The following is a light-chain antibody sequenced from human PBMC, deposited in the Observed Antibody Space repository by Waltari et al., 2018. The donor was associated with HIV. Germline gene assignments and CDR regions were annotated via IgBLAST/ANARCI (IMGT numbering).Light chain of an antibody. CDR1: SSHVGNYNR. Sequence: SALTQPPSVSGSPGQSVTISCTGTSSHVGNYNRVSWYQQPPGPAPKLLIYEVSNRPSGVPRRFSGSKSGNTASLTIAGRQAEDEADYYCSSYTSSNTFVVFGGGTKLTVL. J-gene: IGLJ2*01. CDR3: SSYTSSNTFVV. CDR2: EVS. V-gene: IGLV2-18*02.